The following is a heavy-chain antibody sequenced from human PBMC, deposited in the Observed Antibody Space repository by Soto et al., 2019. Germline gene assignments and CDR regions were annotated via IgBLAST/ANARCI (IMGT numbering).Heavy chain of an antibody. J-gene: IGHJ6*02. V-gene: IGHV5-51*01. CDR1: GYIFTSYW. D-gene: IGHD5-12*01. CDR3: ARQEYSGSDPQAPLDV. CDR2: IYPGDSDT. Sequence: GESLKISCKGSGYIFTSYWIDWVRQMPGKGLEWMGIIYPGDSDTKYSPSFQGRVTISADRSISTAYLHLSSLKASDTAIYYCARQEYSGSDPQAPLDVWGQGTTVTVSS.